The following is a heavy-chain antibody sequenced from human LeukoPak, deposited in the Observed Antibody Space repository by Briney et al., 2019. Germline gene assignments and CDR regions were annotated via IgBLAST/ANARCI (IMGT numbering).Heavy chain of an antibody. CDR1: GFTFSDYS. V-gene: IGHV3-21*01. J-gene: IGHJ6*04. Sequence: GGSLRLSCAASGFTFSDYSMNWARQAPGKGLEWVSGISDTGTSKYYADSVKGRFTISRDNAKNSLYLQMNSLRAEDTAVYYCAELGITMIGGVWGKGTTVTISS. D-gene: IGHD3-10*02. CDR3: AELGITMIGGV. CDR2: ISDTGTSK.